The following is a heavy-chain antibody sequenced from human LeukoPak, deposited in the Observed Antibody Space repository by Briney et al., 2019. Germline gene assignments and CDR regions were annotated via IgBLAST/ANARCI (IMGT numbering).Heavy chain of an antibody. V-gene: IGHV3-33*01. CDR3: ARVQSAYYYYYGMDV. Sequence: GGSLRLSCAASGFTFSSYGMHWVRQAPGKGLEWVAVIWYDGSNKYYADSVKGRFTISRDNSKNTLYLQMNSLRAEDTAVYYCARVQSAYYYYYGMDVWGQETTVTVSS. CDR2: IWYDGSNK. CDR1: GFTFSSYG. J-gene: IGHJ6*02.